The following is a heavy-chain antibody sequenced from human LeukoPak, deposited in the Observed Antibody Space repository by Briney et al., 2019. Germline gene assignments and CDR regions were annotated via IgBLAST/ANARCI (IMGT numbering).Heavy chain of an antibody. CDR3: AREGGPYRPLDY. V-gene: IGHV4-59*01. Sequence: PSETLSLTCTVSGGSISSDYWSWLRQTPEKGLEWIGYISYSGSTNYNPSLKSRVTISADTSKNQFSLKLRSVTAADTAVYYCAREGGPYRPLDYSGQGTLVTVAS. CDR2: ISYSGST. J-gene: IGHJ4*02. CDR1: GGSISSDY.